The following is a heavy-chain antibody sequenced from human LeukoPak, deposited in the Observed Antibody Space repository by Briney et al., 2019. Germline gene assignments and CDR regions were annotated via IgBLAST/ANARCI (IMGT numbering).Heavy chain of an antibody. J-gene: IGHJ6*02. CDR2: IIPILGTT. V-gene: IGHV1-69*13. Sequence: ASVKVSCKASGGTFSNYAISWVRQAPGQGLEWMGGIIPILGTTNYAQKFKGRVTIAADASSSTAYMELGSLRSQDTAVYYCARDYGYNYDHYYYYGMDVWGQGTTVTVSS. D-gene: IGHD5-24*01. CDR3: ARDYGYNYDHYYYYGMDV. CDR1: GGTFSNYA.